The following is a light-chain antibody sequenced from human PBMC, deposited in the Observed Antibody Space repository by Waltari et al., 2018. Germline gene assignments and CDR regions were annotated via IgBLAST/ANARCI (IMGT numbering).Light chain of an antibody. CDR3: QQRSNWTPHT. Sequence: EIVLTQSPAPLSLSPGDTATLPCRASQSVGSYLAWYQQKPGQPPRLLTYDASNRATGVPARFRGSGSGTDFTLTISSLEAEDFAVYYCQQRSNWTPHTFGQGARLEIK. CDR1: QSVGSY. V-gene: IGKV3-11*01. CDR2: DAS. J-gene: IGKJ2*01.